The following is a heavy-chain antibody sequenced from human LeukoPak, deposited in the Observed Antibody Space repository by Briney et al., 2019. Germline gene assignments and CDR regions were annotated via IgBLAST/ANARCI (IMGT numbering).Heavy chain of an antibody. CDR1: GYSISSGYY. CDR2: IYHSGST. V-gene: IGHV4-38-2*02. D-gene: IGHD3-22*01. Sequence: PSETLSLTCTVSGYSISSGYYWGWIRQPPGKGLEWIGSIYHSGSTYYNPSLKSRVTISVDTSKNQFSLKLSSVTAADTAVYYCARFFGSSGYRRATFFDYWGQGTLVTVSS. J-gene: IGHJ4*02. CDR3: ARFFGSSGYRRATFFDY.